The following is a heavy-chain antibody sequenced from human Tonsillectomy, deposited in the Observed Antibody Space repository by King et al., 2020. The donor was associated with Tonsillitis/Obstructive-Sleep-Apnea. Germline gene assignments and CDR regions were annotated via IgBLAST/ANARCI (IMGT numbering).Heavy chain of an antibody. J-gene: IGHJ3*02. CDR2: ISSSSSYI. CDR3: ARDSDDAFDI. Sequence: VQLVESGGGLVEPGGSLRLSCAASGFTFSSCSMNWVRQAPGMGLKWVSSISSSSSYIKYADSVKGRFTISRDNARNSLYLQMNSLRAEDTAVYYCARDSDDAFDIWGQGTMVTVSS. V-gene: IGHV3-21*01. CDR1: GFTFSSCS.